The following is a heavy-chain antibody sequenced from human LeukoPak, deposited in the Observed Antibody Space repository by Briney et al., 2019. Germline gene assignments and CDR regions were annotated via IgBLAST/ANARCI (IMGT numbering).Heavy chain of an antibody. J-gene: IGHJ4*02. V-gene: IGHV3-49*04. D-gene: IGHD3-22*01. CDR2: IRSKAKGGTT. CDR3: SRDYYYDSSDYYPAMNY. CDR1: GFTFGDYA. Sequence: PGGSLRLSCTASGFTFGDYAMSWARQAPGKGLEWVGFIRSKAKGGTTQYAASVKGRFTVSRGDSKSIAYLQVNGLRTEDTAVYYCSRDYYYDSSDYYPAMNYWGQGTLVTVSS.